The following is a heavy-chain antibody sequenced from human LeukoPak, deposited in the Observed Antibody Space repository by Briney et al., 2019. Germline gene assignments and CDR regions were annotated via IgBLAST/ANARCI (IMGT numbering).Heavy chain of an antibody. CDR2: ISSSSSYI. CDR3: ARVRSGSYLDVDY. D-gene: IGHD1-26*01. J-gene: IGHJ4*02. V-gene: IGHV3-21*01. CDR1: GFTFNTYS. Sequence: GGSLRLSCAASGFTFNTYSMNWVRQALGKGLEWVSSISSSSSYIYYADSVKGRFTISRDNAKNSLYLQMNSLRAEDTAVYYCARVRSGSYLDVDYWGQGTLVTVSS.